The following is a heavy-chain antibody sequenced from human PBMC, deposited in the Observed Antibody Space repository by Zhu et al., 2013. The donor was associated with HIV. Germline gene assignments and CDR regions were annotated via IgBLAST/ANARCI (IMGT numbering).Heavy chain of an antibody. V-gene: IGHV1-18*01. Sequence: QVQLVQSGAEVKKPGASVKVSCKASGYIFTNYGITWVRQAPGQGLEWMGWSSAYNGNTNYAQKLQGRVTMTTDTSTSTAYMELRSLRSDDTAVYYCARCLDLTYPLLCPRGMDVWGQGTTVTVSS. CDR1: GYIFTNYG. D-gene: IGHD2-21*01. CDR3: ARCLDLTYPLLCPRGMDV. J-gene: IGHJ6*02. CDR2: SSAYNGNT.